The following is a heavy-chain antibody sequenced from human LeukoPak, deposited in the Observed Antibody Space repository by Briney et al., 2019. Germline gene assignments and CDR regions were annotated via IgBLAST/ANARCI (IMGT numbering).Heavy chain of an antibody. CDR1: GGSFSSYY. CDR3: XXXXGYARRAFDI. J-gene: IGHJ3*02. CDR2: INHSGST. D-gene: IGHD5-12*01. V-gene: IGHV4-34*01. Sequence: PSETLSLTCAVYGGSFSSYYWSWIRQPPGKGLEWIGEINHSGSTNYNPSLKSRVTISVDTSKNQFSLKLSSVTAADTAVYYCXXXXGYARRAFDIWGQGTMVTVSS.